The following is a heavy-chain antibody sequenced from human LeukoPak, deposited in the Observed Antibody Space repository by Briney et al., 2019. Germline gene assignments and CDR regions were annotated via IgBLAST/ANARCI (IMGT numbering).Heavy chain of an antibody. CDR1: GGSISSSSYY. CDR2: IYYSGST. CDR3: ALKPAYYDSSGSTDY. Sequence: SETLSLTCTVSGGSISSSSYYWGWIRQPPGTGLEWIGSIYYSGSTYYNPSLKSRVTISVDTSKNQFSLKLSSVTAADTAVYYCALKPAYYDSSGSTDYWGQGTLVTVSS. J-gene: IGHJ4*02. V-gene: IGHV4-39*01. D-gene: IGHD3-22*01.